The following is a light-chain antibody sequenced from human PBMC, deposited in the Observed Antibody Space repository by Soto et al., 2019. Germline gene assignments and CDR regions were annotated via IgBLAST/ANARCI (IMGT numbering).Light chain of an antibody. V-gene: IGLV2-14*01. CDR2: DVS. Sequence: QSALTQPASVSGSPGQSITISCTGTSSDVGGYNYVSCYQQHPGKAPKLMIYDVSNRPSGVSNRFSASNSGNTASLTISGLQAEDEADYYCSSYRNSSPLYVVFGGGTKLTVL. J-gene: IGLJ2*01. CDR1: SSDVGGYNY. CDR3: SSYRNSSPLYVV.